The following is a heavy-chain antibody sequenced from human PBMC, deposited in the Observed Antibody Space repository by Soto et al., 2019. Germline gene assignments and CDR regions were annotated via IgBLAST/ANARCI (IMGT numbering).Heavy chain of an antibody. CDR3: AKGGDYYGMDV. J-gene: IGHJ6*02. CDR2: ISGSGGST. Sequence: EVQLLESGGGLVQPGGSLRLSCAASGFTFSSYAMSWVRQAPGKGLECVSAISGSGGSTYYADSVKGRFTISRDNSKNTRYLQINTLRAEDTAVYYCAKGGDYYGMDVWGQGTTVTDSS. V-gene: IGHV3-23*01. CDR1: GFTFSSYA.